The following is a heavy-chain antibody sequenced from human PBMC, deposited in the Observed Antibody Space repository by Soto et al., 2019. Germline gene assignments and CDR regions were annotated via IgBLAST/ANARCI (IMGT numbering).Heavy chain of an antibody. J-gene: IGHJ4*02. V-gene: IGHV1-3*01. CDR1: GYPFTDYA. Sequence: ASVKVSCKASGYPFTDYAIHWARQAPGQSLGWTGWINVGDGNTAYSQKFHGRLTITRDTSANTVYMELRGLTSEDTAVYYCASVREPKWVSLPSAHWGRGTLVTVSS. CDR3: ASVREPKWVSLPSAH. CDR2: INVGDGNT. D-gene: IGHD1-26*01.